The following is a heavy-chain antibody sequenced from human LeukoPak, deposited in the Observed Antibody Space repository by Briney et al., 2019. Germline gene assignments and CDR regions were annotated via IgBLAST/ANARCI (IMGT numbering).Heavy chain of an antibody. CDR1: GFTFSSYG. D-gene: IGHD6-19*01. Sequence: GRSLRLSCAASGFTFSSYGMHWVRQAPGKGLEWVAVISYDGSNKYYADSVKARFTISRDNSKNTLYPQMNSLRAEDTAVYYCAKDKGSGWYWNYFDYWGQGTLVTVSS. CDR3: AKDKGSGWYWNYFDY. J-gene: IGHJ4*02. CDR2: ISYDGSNK. V-gene: IGHV3-30*18.